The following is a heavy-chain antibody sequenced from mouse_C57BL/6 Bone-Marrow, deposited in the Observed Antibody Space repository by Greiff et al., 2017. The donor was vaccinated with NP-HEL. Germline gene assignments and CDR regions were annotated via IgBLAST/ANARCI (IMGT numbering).Heavy chain of an antibody. V-gene: IGHV1-76*01. CDR3: ARSPITTVVFDY. D-gene: IGHD1-1*01. Sequence: VQLQQSGAELVRPGASVKLSCKASGYTFTDYYINWVKQRPGQGLEWIARIYPGSGNTYYNEKFKGKATLTAEKSSSTAYMQLSSLTSEDSAVYFCARSPITTVVFDYWGQGTTLTVSS. CDR2: IYPGSGNT. J-gene: IGHJ2*01. CDR1: GYTFTDYY.